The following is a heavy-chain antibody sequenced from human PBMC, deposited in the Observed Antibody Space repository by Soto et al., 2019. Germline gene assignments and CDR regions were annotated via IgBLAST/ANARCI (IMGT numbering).Heavy chain of an antibody. CDR2: IIPVFGTT. J-gene: IGHJ4*02. CDR1: GDSFGSYA. Sequence: ASVKVSCKASGDSFGSYAVSWVRQAPGRGLEWMGAIIPVFGTTNYTQKFQGRVTITADDSTTTAYMELNNLTAEDTAVYYCTREDSIIIPAVADFWGQGTLVTVSS. V-gene: IGHV1-69*13. CDR3: TREDSIIIPAVADF. D-gene: IGHD6-19*01.